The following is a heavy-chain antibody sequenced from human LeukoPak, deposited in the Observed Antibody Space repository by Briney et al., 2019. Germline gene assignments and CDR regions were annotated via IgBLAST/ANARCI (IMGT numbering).Heavy chain of an antibody. J-gene: IGHJ6*03. CDR2: IYYSGST. CDR3: ARVLAVAGYYYYYYMDV. D-gene: IGHD6-19*01. Sequence: PSETLSLTCTVSGGSISSYYWSWIRQPPGKGLEWIGYIYYSGSTYYNPSLKSRVTISVDTSKNQFSLKLSSVTAADTAVYYCARVLAVAGYYYYYYMDVWGKGTTVTVSS. CDR1: GGSISSYY. V-gene: IGHV4-59*12.